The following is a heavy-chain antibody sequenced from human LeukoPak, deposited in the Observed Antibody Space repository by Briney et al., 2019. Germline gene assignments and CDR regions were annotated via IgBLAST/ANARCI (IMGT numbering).Heavy chain of an antibody. D-gene: IGHD3-10*01. CDR1: GFTFSSFS. CDR3: ARGQEGNY. V-gene: IGHV3-30-3*01. CDR2: MSYDGNGK. Sequence: PGRSLRLSCAASGFTFSSFSMYWVRQAPGKGLEWVAVMSYDGNGKFYADSVKGRFTISRDNSKNTLYLQMNSLRAEDTAVYYCARGQEGNYWGQGTLVTVSS. J-gene: IGHJ4*02.